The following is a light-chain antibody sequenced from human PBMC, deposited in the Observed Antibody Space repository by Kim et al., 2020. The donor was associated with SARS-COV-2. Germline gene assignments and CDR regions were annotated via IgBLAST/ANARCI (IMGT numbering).Light chain of an antibody. CDR1: QAIRND. V-gene: IGKV1-6*01. CDR2: ATS. J-gene: IGKJ2*01. CDR3: LQDSSYPRT. Sequence: AIQMTQSPSSLSASVGDRVTITCRASQAIRNDLGWYQQKPGEAPRLLIYATSSLQSGVPPRFSGSGSGTDFTLTITSLQPEDFATYYCLQDSSYPRTFGQGTKLEI.